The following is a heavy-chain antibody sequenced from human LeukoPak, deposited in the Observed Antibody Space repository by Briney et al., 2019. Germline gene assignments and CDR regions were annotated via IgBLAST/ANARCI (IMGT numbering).Heavy chain of an antibody. CDR3: AKPSTMVRGVVGYYFDS. D-gene: IGHD3-10*01. CDR2: ISYDGSNE. CDR1: GFTFSSYG. V-gene: IGHV3-30*18. Sequence: GGSLRLSCAASGFTFSSYGMHWVRQAPGKGLGWVAVISYDGSNENYADSVRGRFTISRDNSKNTLYLQMNSLRAEDTAVYYCAKPSTMVRGVVGYYFDSWGQGTLVTVSS. J-gene: IGHJ4*02.